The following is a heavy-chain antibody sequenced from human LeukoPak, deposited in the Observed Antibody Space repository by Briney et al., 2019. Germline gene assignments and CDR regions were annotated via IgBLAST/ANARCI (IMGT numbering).Heavy chain of an antibody. Sequence: SETLSLTCTVSGGSINSYYWSWIRQPPGKGLEWIGYIYYSGSTNYNPSIKSRVTISVDTSKNQFSLKLSSVTAADTAVYYCARDPSYHGGYFDYWGQGTLVTVFS. CDR1: GGSINSYY. CDR3: ARDPSYHGGYFDY. J-gene: IGHJ4*02. V-gene: IGHV4-59*01. D-gene: IGHD2-2*01. CDR2: IYYSGST.